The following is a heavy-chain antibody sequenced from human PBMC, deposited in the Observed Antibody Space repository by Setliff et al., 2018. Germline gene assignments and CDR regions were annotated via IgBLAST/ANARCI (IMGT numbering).Heavy chain of an antibody. D-gene: IGHD2-2*01. V-gene: IGHV4-39*07. Sequence: PSETLSLTCTVSGGSISSSSYYWGWIRQPPGKGLEWIGSIYYSGSTYYNPSLKSRVTISVDTSKNQFSLKLSSVTAADTAGYYCARGALEYQLRPFDYWGQGTLVTVSS. CDR1: GGSISSSSYY. J-gene: IGHJ4*02. CDR2: IYYSGST. CDR3: ARGALEYQLRPFDY.